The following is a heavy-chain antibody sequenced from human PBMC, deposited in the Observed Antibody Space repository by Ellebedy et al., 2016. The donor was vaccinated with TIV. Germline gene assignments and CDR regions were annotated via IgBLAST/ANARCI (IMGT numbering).Heavy chain of an antibody. Sequence: PGGSLRLSCAASEFTFSTYHMHWVRQAPGKGLEWVAVIWYDGTAKFYAESVKGRFTISRDNSQTTLYLEMNSLRADDTALYYCARELGGSGGSDFDYWGQGTLVTVSS. CDR3: ARELGGSGGSDFDY. J-gene: IGHJ4*02. CDR1: EFTFSTYH. V-gene: IGHV3-33*01. CDR2: IWYDGTAK. D-gene: IGHD2-15*01.